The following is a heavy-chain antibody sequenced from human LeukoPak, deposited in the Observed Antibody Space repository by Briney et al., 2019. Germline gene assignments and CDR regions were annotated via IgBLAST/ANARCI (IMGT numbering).Heavy chain of an antibody. CDR2: IYYSGST. Sequence: PSETLSLTCAVCGGSISSYYLSWIRQPPGKGLEWIGYIYYSGSTNYNPSLKSRVTISVDTPKNQFSLKLSSVTAADTAVYYCASSGKDPIHRITMVRGPSRVGHLDYWGPGTLVTVSS. D-gene: IGHD3-10*01. J-gene: IGHJ4*02. V-gene: IGHV4-59*08. CDR3: ASSGKDPIHRITMVRGPSRVGHLDY. CDR1: GGSISSYY.